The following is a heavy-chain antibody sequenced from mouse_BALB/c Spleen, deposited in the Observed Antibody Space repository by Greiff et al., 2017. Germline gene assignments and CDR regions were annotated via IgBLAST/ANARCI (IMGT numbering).Heavy chain of an antibody. Sequence: EVQLQESGAELVKPGASVKLSCTASGFNIKDTYMHWVKQRPEQGLEWIGRIDPANGNTKYDPKFQGKATITADTSSNTAYLQLSSLTSEDTAVYYCARWGYDGYFDYWGQGTTLTVSS. CDR3: ARWGYDGYFDY. J-gene: IGHJ2*01. D-gene: IGHD2-3*01. CDR2: IDPANGNT. V-gene: IGHV14-3*02. CDR1: GFNIKDTY.